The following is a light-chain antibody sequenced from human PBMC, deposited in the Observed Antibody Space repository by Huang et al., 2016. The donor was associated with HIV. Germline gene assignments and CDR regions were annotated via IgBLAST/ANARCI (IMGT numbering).Light chain of an antibody. CDR3: QQYNNWPPWT. V-gene: IGKV3-15*01. CDR1: QSVTSK. Sequence: EIVMTQSPATLSVSPGERATLSCRASQSVTSKLAWYQQKPGQAPRLLIYGTSTRATCIPARFSGSGSGTEFTLTINSLQSEDFAVYYCQQYNNWPPWTFGQGTKVEIK. J-gene: IGKJ1*01. CDR2: GTS.